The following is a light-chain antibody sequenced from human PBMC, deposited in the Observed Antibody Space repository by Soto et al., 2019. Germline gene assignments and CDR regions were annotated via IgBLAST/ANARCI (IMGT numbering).Light chain of an antibody. J-gene: IGKJ5*01. CDR2: DTS. V-gene: IGKV3-11*01. CDR1: QSIGSY. CDR3: QQRANWPIT. Sequence: EIVLTQSPATLSLSPGERATLSCRASQSIGSYLAWYQQRPGQVPRLLIYDTSNRVTGIPATFSGSGSGTDFTLTISRLEPEDFAVYYCQQRANWPITFGQGTRLEIK.